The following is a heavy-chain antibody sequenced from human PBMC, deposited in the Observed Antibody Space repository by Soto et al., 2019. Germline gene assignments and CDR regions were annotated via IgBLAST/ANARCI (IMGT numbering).Heavy chain of an antibody. D-gene: IGHD3-9*01. Sequence: QVQLVQSGAEVKKPGSSVKVSCKASGGTFSSYAISWVRQAPGQGLEWMGGISPIFGTANYAQKFQGRVTITADESTSTAYMELSSLRSEDTAVYYCARGYDILTGYQVGSFGWFDPWGQGTLVTVSS. J-gene: IGHJ5*02. CDR2: ISPIFGTA. CDR1: GGTFSSYA. V-gene: IGHV1-69*12. CDR3: ARGYDILTGYQVGSFGWFDP.